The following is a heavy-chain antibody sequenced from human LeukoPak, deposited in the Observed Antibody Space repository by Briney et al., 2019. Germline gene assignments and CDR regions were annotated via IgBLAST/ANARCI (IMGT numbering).Heavy chain of an antibody. D-gene: IGHD2-2*01. J-gene: IGHJ6*02. V-gene: IGHV3-48*03. CDR2: ISSSGSTI. CDR1: GFTFSSYE. Sequence: GGSLRLSCAASGFTFSSYEMNWVRQAPGKGLEWASYISSSGSTIYYADSVKGRFTISRDNAKNSLNLQMNSLRAEDTAVYYCARDEEKYQLPDYYYYGMDVWGQGTTVTVSS. CDR3: ARDEEKYQLPDYYYYGMDV.